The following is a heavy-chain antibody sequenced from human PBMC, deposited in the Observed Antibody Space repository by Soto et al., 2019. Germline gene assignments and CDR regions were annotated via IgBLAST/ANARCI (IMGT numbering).Heavy chain of an antibody. Sequence: GASVKVSCKASGYTFTSYAMHWVRQAPGQRLERMGWINAGNGNTKYSQKFQGRVTITRDTSASTAYMELSSLRSEDTAVYYCARDLQWLVTDFDYWGQGTLVTVSS. CDR3: ARDLQWLVTDFDY. CDR1: GYTFTSYA. CDR2: INAGNGNT. J-gene: IGHJ4*02. D-gene: IGHD6-19*01. V-gene: IGHV1-3*01.